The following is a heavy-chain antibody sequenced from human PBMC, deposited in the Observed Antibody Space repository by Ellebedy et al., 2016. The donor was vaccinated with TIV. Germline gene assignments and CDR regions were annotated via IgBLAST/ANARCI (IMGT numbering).Heavy chain of an antibody. CDR3: ARYGNLGY. CDR1: GFTFSSNW. V-gene: IGHV3-7*03. D-gene: IGHD1-1*01. Sequence: PGGSLRLSCAASGFTFSSNWMSWVRQAPGKGLELVAKIKEDGSLKYYVDAVKGRFDISRDNAKNSLYLQMNSLRAEDTAVYYCARYGNLGYWGQGTLVTVSS. CDR2: IKEDGSLK. J-gene: IGHJ4*02.